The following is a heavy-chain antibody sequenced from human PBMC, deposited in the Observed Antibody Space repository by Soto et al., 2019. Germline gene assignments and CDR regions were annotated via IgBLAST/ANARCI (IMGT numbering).Heavy chain of an antibody. CDR2: TYYRSKWSN. D-gene: IGHD4-17*01. CDR3: ARDSPGYGDYVLFDY. J-gene: IGHJ4*02. V-gene: IGHV6-1*01. Sequence: PSQTLSLTCAISGDSVSSNSVAWNWIRQSPSRGLEWLGRTYYRSKWSNDYAVSVKSRITINPDTSKNKFSLQLDSMTPEDTAVYYCARDSPGYGDYVLFDYWGQGTRVTVSS. CDR1: GDSVSSNSVA.